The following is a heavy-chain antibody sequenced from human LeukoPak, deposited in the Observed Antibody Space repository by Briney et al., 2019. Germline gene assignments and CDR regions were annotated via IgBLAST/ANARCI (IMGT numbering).Heavy chain of an antibody. CDR1: GFTFSSYA. Sequence: GGSLRLSCAASGFTFSSYAMSWVRQAPGKGLEWVSAISGSGGSTYYADSVKGRFTISRDNSKNTLYLQMNSLRAEDTAVYYCAKDRFFGDIVVVVAAGDYFDYWGQGTLVTVSS. V-gene: IGHV3-23*01. J-gene: IGHJ4*02. CDR2: ISGSGGST. D-gene: IGHD2-15*01. CDR3: AKDRFFGDIVVVVAAGDYFDY.